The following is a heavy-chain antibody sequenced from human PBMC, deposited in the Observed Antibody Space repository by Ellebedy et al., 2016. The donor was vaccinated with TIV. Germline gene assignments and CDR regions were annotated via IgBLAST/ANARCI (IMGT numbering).Heavy chain of an antibody. CDR1: GFTFSSPW. D-gene: IGHD3-22*01. J-gene: IGHJ4*02. CDR2: IKQDGSEK. CDR3: ARTYYYDSSGYYLAY. Sequence: GESLKISCAASGFTFSSPWMSWVRQAPGKGLERVANIKQDGSEKYYVDSVKGRFTISRDNAKNSLYLQMHSLRAEDTAVYYCARTYYYDSSGYYLAYWGQGTLVTGSS. V-gene: IGHV3-7*03.